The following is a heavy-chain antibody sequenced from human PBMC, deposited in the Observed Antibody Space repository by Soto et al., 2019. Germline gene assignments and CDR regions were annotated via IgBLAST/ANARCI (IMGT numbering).Heavy chain of an antibody. Sequence: QVQLVESGGGVVQPGRSLRLSCAASGFTFSSYGMHWVRQAPGKGLEWVAVISYDGSNKYYADSVKGRFTISRDNSKNTLYLQMNGLRAEDTAVYYCAKLIQGSASSSWGFAYWGQGTLVTVSS. CDR2: ISYDGSNK. D-gene: IGHD6-13*01. CDR3: AKLIQGSASSSWGFAY. CDR1: GFTFSSYG. V-gene: IGHV3-30*18. J-gene: IGHJ4*02.